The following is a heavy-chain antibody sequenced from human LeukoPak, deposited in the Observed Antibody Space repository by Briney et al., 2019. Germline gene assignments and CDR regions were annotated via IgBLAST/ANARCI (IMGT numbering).Heavy chain of an antibody. CDR2: INHSGST. J-gene: IGHJ4*02. D-gene: IGHD3-22*01. V-gene: IGHV4-34*01. CDR1: GGSFSGYY. Sequence: PSETLSLTCAVYGGSFSGYYWSLIRQPPGKGLEWIGEINHSGSTNYNPSLKSRVTISVDTSKNQFSLKLSSVTAADTAVYYCARGGYYYDSSYGFDYWGQGTLVTVSS. CDR3: ARGGYYYDSSYGFDY.